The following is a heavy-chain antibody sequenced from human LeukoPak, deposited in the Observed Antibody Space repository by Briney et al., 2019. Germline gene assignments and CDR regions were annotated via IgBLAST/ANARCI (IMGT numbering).Heavy chain of an antibody. CDR1: GFTFSSYA. V-gene: IGHV3-23*01. CDR3: AKDRSGGIAAAGTAFDI. J-gene: IGHJ3*02. Sequence: PGGSLRLSCAASGFTFSSYAMSWVRQAPGKGLEWVSAISGSGGSTYYADSVKGRFTISRDNSKNTLYLQMNSLRAEDTAVYYCAKDRSGGIAAAGTAFDIWGQGTMVTVSS. D-gene: IGHD6-13*01. CDR2: ISGSGGST.